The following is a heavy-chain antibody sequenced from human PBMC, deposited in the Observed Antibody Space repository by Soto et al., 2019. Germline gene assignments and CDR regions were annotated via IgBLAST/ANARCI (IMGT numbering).Heavy chain of an antibody. V-gene: IGHV3-30*18. D-gene: IGHD2-2*01. CDR1: GFTFSSYG. J-gene: IGHJ6*02. CDR2: ISYDGSNK. Sequence: GGSLRLSCAASGFTFSSYGMHWVRQVLGKGLEWVTVISYDGSNKYYADSVKGRFTISRDNSKNTLYLQMNSLRAEDTAVYYCAKDPHYHLLFRYYGMDVWGQGTTVTVSS. CDR3: AKDPHYHLLFRYYGMDV.